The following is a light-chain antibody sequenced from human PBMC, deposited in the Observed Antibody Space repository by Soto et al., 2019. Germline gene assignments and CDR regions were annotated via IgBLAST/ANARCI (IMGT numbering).Light chain of an antibody. V-gene: IGLV2-14*01. CDR1: SGDIGSYNR. CDR2: EVT. Sequence: LTQPASVSGSPGKSITISYTGTSGDIGSYNRVSWYQQHPGKAPKRIIYEVTARPSGVSHRFSNSKSGNTASLTISGLQPEDEAEYSCRSYTHLPTKPCVFGTGTKVTVL. J-gene: IGLJ1*01. CDR3: RSYTHLPTKPCV.